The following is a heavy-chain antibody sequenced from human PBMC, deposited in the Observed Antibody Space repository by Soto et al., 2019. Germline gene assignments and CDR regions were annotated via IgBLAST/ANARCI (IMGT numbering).Heavy chain of an antibody. CDR3: ARDSSGYYRVNWFEP. Sequence: AVKVSCKASGGTFSSYAISWVRQAPGQGLEWMGGIIPIFGTANYAQKFQGRVTITADESTSTAYMELSSLRSEDTAVYYCARDSSGYYRVNWFEPWGEGTLVTVS. J-gene: IGHJ5*02. V-gene: IGHV1-69*13. D-gene: IGHD3-22*01. CDR1: GGTFSSYA. CDR2: IIPIFGTA.